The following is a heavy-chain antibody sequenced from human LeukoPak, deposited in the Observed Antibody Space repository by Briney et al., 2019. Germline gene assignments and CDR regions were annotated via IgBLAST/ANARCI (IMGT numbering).Heavy chain of an antibody. CDR3: ARDQGYSSGWSPD. Sequence: ASVKVSCKASGYTFTGYYMHWVRQAPGQGLEWMGWINPNSGGTNYAQKFQGRVTMTRDTSISTAYMELNRLRYDDRAVYYCARDQGYSSGWSPDWGQGTLVTVSS. J-gene: IGHJ4*02. V-gene: IGHV1-2*02. CDR1: GYTFTGYY. D-gene: IGHD6-19*01. CDR2: INPNSGGT.